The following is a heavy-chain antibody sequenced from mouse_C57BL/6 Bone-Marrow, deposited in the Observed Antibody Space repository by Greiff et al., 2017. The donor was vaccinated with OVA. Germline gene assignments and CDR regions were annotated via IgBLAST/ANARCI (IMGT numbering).Heavy chain of an antibody. CDR2: ISDGGSYT. Sequence: EVMLVESGGGLVKPGGSLKLSCAASGFTFSSYAMSWVRQTPEKRLEWVATISDGGSYTYYPDNVTGRFTISRDNAKNNLYLQMGQLKAEDTAMYYCAGGSSYVGDFDVWGTGTTVTVSS. CDR1: GFTFSSYA. D-gene: IGHD1-1*01. CDR3: AGGSSYVGDFDV. J-gene: IGHJ1*03. V-gene: IGHV5-4*03.